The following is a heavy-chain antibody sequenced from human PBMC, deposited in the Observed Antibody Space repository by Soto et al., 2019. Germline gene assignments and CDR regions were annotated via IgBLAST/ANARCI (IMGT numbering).Heavy chain of an antibody. J-gene: IGHJ6*02. D-gene: IGHD3-10*01. CDR1: GFTFSSYA. V-gene: IGHV3-23*01. CDR2: ISGSGGST. Sequence: GGSLRLSCAASGFTFSSYAMSWVRQAPGKGLEWVSAISGSGGSTYYADSVKGRFTISRDNSKNTLYLQMNSLRAEDTAVYYCAKDVPVVRGVINGMDVWGQGTTVTVSS. CDR3: AKDVPVVRGVINGMDV.